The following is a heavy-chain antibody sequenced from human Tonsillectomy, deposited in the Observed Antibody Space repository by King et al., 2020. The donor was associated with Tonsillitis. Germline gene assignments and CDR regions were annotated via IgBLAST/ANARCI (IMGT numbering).Heavy chain of an antibody. V-gene: IGHV3-30*02. D-gene: IGHD6-19*01. CDR1: GFTFSSYG. Sequence: VQLVESGGGVVQPGGSLRLSCAASGFTFSSYGMHWVRQAPGKGLEWVAFIRFDGSIAYFADSVKGRFTISRDNSKNTLYLQMNSLRAEDTAVFYCAKGRGLAVADGNDYWGQGTLVTFSS. CDR3: AKGRGLAVADGNDY. J-gene: IGHJ4*02. CDR2: IRFDGSIA.